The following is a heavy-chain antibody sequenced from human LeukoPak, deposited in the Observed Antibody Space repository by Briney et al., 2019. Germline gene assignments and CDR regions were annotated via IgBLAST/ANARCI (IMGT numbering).Heavy chain of an antibody. CDR2: ICSSSLNI. D-gene: IGHD4-23*01. Sequence: PGGSLRLSCVASGFTFNRYSMNWVRQAPGKGLEWVSSICSSSLNIYYADSVKGRFTMSRDNAKDSLYLQMNSLRVEDTAVYYCARDNYGGNSYYYYGMDVWGQGTTVTVSS. V-gene: IGHV3-21*01. CDR3: ARDNYGGNSYYYYGMDV. J-gene: IGHJ6*02. CDR1: GFTFNRYS.